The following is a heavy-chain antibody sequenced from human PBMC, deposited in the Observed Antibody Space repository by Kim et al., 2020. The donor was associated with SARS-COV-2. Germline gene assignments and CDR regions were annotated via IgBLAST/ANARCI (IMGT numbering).Heavy chain of an antibody. D-gene: IGHD3-16*01. V-gene: IGHV4-59*13. CDR3: ASGGGGDGAY. J-gene: IGHJ4*02. CDR1: GASISSSY. Sequence: SETLSLTCSVSGASISSSYWSWIRQPPGKGLEWIGYLSNIGTTHYSPSLKSRVTISVDTSKNQFSLRLSSVTAADTAFYNCASGGGGDGAYWGQGTL. CDR2: LSNIGTT.